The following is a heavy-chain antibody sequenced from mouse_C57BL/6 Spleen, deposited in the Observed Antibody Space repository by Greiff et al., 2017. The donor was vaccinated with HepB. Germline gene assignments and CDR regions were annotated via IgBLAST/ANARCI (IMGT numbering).Heavy chain of an antibody. CDR1: GFTFNTYA. CDR2: IRSKSSNYAT. D-gene: IGHD1-1*01. J-gene: IGHJ2*01. Sequence: DVKLVESGGGLVQPKGSLKLSCAASGFTFNTYAMHWVRQAPGKGLEWVARIRSKSSNYATYYADSVKDRFTISRDDSQSMLYLQMNNLKTEETAMYYCVREGYYYGSSYFDYWGQGTTLTVSS. V-gene: IGHV10-3*01. CDR3: VREGYYYGSSYFDY.